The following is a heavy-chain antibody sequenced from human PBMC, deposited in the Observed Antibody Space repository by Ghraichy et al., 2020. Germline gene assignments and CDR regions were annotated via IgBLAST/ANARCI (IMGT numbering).Heavy chain of an antibody. D-gene: IGHD3-10*01. CDR2: IWHDGSNK. CDR1: GFSFGSYA. V-gene: IGHV3-33*01. Sequence: GGSLRLSCAASGFSFGSYAMHWVRQAPGKGLAWVAVIWHDGSNKYYGDSVKGRFTISRDNSKNTLFLQMNSLRAADTAVYYCVRDPGFGVWNGFYYWGQGTLVTVSS. CDR3: VRDPGFGVWNGFYY. J-gene: IGHJ4*02.